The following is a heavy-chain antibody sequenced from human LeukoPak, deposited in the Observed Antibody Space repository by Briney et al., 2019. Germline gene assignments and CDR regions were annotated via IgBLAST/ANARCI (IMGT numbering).Heavy chain of an antibody. Sequence: PSETLSLTCTVSGGSISSGSYYWSWIRQPAGKGLEWIGRIYTSGSTNYNPSLKSRVTISVDTSKNQFSLKLSSVTAADTAVYYCARGITWGQGTLVTVSS. CDR1: GGSISSGSYY. CDR3: ARGIT. CDR2: IYTSGST. D-gene: IGHD3-10*01. V-gene: IGHV4-61*02. J-gene: IGHJ4*02.